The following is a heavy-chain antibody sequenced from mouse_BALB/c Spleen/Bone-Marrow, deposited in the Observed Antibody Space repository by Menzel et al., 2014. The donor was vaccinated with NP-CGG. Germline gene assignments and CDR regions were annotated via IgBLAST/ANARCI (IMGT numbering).Heavy chain of an antibody. V-gene: IGHV3-8*02. Sequence: EVKLVESGPSLVKPSQTLSLTCSVTGDSITSGYWNWIRKFPGNKLEYMGYISYSGSTYYNPSPKSRISITRDTSKNQYYLQLNSVTTEDTASYYCARFRTTGAMDYWGQGTSVTVSS. CDR3: ARFRTTGAMDY. CDR1: GDSITSGY. J-gene: IGHJ4*01. CDR2: ISYSGST.